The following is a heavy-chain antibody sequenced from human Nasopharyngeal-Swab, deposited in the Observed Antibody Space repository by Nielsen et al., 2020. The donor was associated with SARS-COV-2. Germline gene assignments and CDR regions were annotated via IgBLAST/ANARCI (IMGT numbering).Heavy chain of an antibody. CDR3: ARHGTTVTRNYAVDI. D-gene: IGHD4-17*01. V-gene: IGHV4-39*01. CDR2: IYYSGST. J-gene: IGHJ3*02. Sequence: WIRQPPGKGLEWIGSIYYSGSTYYNPSLQSRVTISVDTSKNQFSLKLSSVTAADTAVYYCARHGTTVTRNYAVDIWGQGTMVTVSS.